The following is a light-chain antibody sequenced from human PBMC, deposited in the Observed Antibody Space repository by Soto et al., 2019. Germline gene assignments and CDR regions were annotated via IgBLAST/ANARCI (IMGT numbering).Light chain of an antibody. V-gene: IGKV1-5*03. CDR2: KTS. Sequence: DIQMTQSPSTLSASVRDRVTITCRASQSTSSWLAWYQQKPGEAPKLLIYKTSTLSSGVPSRFSGSGSGTEFTLSISSLQPDDFATYYCQHYNSYSWTFGQGTTVGVK. CDR3: QHYNSYSWT. J-gene: IGKJ1*01. CDR1: QSTSSW.